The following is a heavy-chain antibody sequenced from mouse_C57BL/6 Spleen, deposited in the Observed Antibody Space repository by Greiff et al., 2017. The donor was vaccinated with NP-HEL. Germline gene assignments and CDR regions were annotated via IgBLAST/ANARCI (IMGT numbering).Heavy chain of an antibody. D-gene: IGHD2-10*01. V-gene: IGHV1-62-2*01. CDR3: ARHEPYYGNGDYYAMDY. CDR1: GYTFTEYT. CDR2: FYPGSGSI. J-gene: IGHJ4*01. Sequence: QVQLQQSGAELVKPGASVKLSCKASGYTFTEYTIHWVKQRSGQGLEWIGWFYPGSGSIKYNEKFKDKATLTADKSSSTVYMELSRLTSEDSAVYFCARHEPYYGNGDYYAMDYWGQGTSVTVSS.